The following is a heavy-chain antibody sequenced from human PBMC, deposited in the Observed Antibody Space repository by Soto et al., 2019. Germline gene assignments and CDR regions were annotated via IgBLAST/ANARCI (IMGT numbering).Heavy chain of an antibody. D-gene: IGHD2-15*01. Sequence: ESGGGLVKPGGSLRLSCGASGFTFSSYSMNSIRQAPGKGLEWISSISSSRSYRYYADSVKGRFTISRDNAKNSLYLQMNSLRAEDTAVYYCARAAGMVAAKYYFDYWGQGTLVTVSS. CDR2: ISSSRSYR. J-gene: IGHJ4*02. V-gene: IGHV3-21*03. CDR3: ARAAGMVAAKYYFDY. CDR1: GFTFSSYS.